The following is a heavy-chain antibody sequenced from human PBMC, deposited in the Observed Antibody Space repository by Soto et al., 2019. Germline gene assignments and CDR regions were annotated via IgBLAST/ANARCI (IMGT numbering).Heavy chain of an antibody. CDR1: GYTFTSYW. Sequence: PGESLTIACKASGYTFTSYWIVWVRQMPGKGLEWMGIIYPSNSETRFSPSFQGQVTLSADKSIFTAYLQWSSLKASDTAIYYCARQAYHYDTYSFGYWGQGTMVTVSS. CDR3: ARQAYHYDTYSFGY. J-gene: IGHJ4*02. D-gene: IGHD3-22*01. CDR2: IYPSNSET. V-gene: IGHV5-51*01.